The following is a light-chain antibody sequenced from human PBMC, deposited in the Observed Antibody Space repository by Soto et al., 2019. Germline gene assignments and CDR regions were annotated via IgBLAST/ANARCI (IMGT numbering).Light chain of an antibody. V-gene: IGKV3-15*01. CDR2: SAS. CDR1: QSISDT. J-gene: IGKJ1*01. CDR3: QQYNNWPWT. Sequence: EIVMTQSPATLSVSPGGRATFSCRASQSISDTLAWYQQKPGQAPRLLIYSASRRATGFPGRFSGSGSGTDFTLTISSLQSEDLAVYYCQQYNNWPWTFGQGTKVEIK.